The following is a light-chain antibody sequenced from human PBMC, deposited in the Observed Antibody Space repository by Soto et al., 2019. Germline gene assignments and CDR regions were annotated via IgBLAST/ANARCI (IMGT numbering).Light chain of an antibody. Sequence: QTVVTQEPSFSVSPGGTVTLTCGLSSGSVSTTYYPSWYQQTPGQAPRTLIYSTNTRPSGVPDCFAGSILGNKADLTITGAQVDNDCDYNCALYMGCGISIFGGGTKLTVL. CDR3: ALYMGCGISI. CDR1: SGSVSTTYY. V-gene: IGLV8-61*02. J-gene: IGLJ2*01. CDR2: STN.